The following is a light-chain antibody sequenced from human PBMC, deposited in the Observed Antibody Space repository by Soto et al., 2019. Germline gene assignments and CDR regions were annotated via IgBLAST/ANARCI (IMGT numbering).Light chain of an antibody. Sequence: ALTXPASVSGSPGQSITISCTGTSSDVGGYNYVSWYQQHPGKAPKLMIYEVSNRPSGVSNRFSGSKSGSTASLTISGLQAEDEADYYCSSYTSSNTLVFGTGTKVTVL. CDR1: SSDVGGYNY. CDR2: EVS. CDR3: SSYTSSNTLV. J-gene: IGLJ1*01. V-gene: IGLV2-14*01.